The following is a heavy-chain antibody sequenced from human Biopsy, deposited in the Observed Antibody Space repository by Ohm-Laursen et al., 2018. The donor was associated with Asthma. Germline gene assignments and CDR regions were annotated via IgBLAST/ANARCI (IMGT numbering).Heavy chain of an antibody. Sequence: ASVKVSCNTSGYDFISFAIHWVRQAPGQRLEWMGWVNTGNGDTKYSQKFQGRVTITRDTSASTAYMELRSLRSEDTATYYCARTYYDFLTGQVKDVFGVWGQGTMVTVSS. CDR3: ARTYYDFLTGQVKDVFGV. CDR1: GYDFISFA. CDR2: VNTGNGDT. J-gene: IGHJ3*01. D-gene: IGHD3-9*01. V-gene: IGHV1-3*04.